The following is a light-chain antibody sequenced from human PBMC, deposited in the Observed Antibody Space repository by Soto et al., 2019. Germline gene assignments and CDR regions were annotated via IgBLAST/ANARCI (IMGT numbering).Light chain of an antibody. V-gene: IGKV1-39*01. CDR2: TAA. CDR3: QQSYSTPYT. Sequence: IQMTQSPSSLSASVGDRVTITCRASQRITTYLNWYQQKPGKAPKLLTSTAATLQGGVPSRFSGSGSGTDFTLTITTLQPEDFATYFCQQSYSTPYTFGQGTKLEIK. J-gene: IGKJ2*01. CDR1: QRITTY.